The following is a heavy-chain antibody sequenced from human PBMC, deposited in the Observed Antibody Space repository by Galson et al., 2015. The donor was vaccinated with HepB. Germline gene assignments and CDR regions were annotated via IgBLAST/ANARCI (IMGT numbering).Heavy chain of an antibody. Sequence: SLRLSCAASGFTFSSYAMHWVRQAPGKGLEWVAVISYDGSNKYYADSVKGRFTISRDNSKNTLYLQMNSLRAEDTAVYYCARGHTAMVPNTEFDYWGQGTLVTVSS. CDR1: GFTFSSYA. CDR2: ISYDGSNK. J-gene: IGHJ4*02. V-gene: IGHV3-30-3*01. D-gene: IGHD5-18*01. CDR3: ARGHTAMVPNTEFDY.